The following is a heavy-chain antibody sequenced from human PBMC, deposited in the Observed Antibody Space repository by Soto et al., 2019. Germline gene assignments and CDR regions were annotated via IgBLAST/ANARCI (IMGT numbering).Heavy chain of an antibody. Sequence: PSETLSLTCTFSGSSISSSSFYWGWIRQPPGKGLESIANIYYDGSTYYNPSLKSRVTISVDTSKNQFSLKLSSVTAADTAVYYCAGSGYAAVYFDYWGQGTLVTVSS. D-gene: IGHD5-12*01. V-gene: IGHV4-39*07. CDR1: GSSISSSSFY. J-gene: IGHJ4*02. CDR2: IYYDGST. CDR3: AGSGYAAVYFDY.